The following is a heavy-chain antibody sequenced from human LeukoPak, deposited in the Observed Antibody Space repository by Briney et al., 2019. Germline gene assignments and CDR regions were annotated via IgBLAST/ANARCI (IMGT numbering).Heavy chain of an antibody. CDR2: IYYGGST. D-gene: IGHD5/OR15-5a*01. CDR1: GYSLSSGYY. J-gene: IGHJ4*02. Sequence: SETLSLTCTVSGYSLSSGYYWGWLRQPAGRGLAWIGTIYYGGSTYYSQSVKNRVTISVDTSKNQFSLKLSSVTAADTAVYYCARVAHDLYPYYFDYWGQGTLVTVSS. CDR3: ARVAHDLYPYYFDY. V-gene: IGHV4-38-2*02.